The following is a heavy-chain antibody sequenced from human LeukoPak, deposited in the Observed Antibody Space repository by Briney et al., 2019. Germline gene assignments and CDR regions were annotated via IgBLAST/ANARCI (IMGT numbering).Heavy chain of an antibody. J-gene: IGHJ4*02. D-gene: IGHD3-3*01. CDR3: ARAPSTIFYHPWVYFDY. Sequence: SETLSLTCTVSGGSISSGDYYWSWIRQPPGKGLEWIGYIYYSGSIYYNPSLKSRVTISVDTSKNQFSLKLSSVTAADTAVYYCARAPSTIFYHPWVYFDYWGQGTLVTVSS. CDR1: GGSISSGDYY. V-gene: IGHV4-30-4*08. CDR2: IYYSGSI.